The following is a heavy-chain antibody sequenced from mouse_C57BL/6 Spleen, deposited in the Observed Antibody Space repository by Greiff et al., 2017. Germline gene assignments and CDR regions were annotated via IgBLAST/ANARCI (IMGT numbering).Heavy chain of an antibody. Sequence: QVQLKQPGAELVRPGSSVKLSCKASGYTFTSYWMHWVKQRPIQGLEWIGNIDPSDSETHYNQKFKDKATLTVDKSSSTAYMQLSSLTSEDSAVYYCARGGAAQATLDYWGQGTTLTVSS. CDR1: GYTFTSYW. CDR2: IDPSDSET. D-gene: IGHD3-2*02. V-gene: IGHV1-52*01. J-gene: IGHJ2*01. CDR3: ARGGAAQATLDY.